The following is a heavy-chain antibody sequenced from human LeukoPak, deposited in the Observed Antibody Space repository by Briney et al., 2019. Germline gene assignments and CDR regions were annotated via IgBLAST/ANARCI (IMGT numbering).Heavy chain of an antibody. CDR3: ARERGTLAVAGDAFDI. V-gene: IGHV1-2*02. D-gene: IGHD6-19*01. CDR1: GCTFTGYY. J-gene: IGHJ3*02. Sequence: ASVKVSCKASGCTFTGYYMHWVRQAPGQGLEWMGWINPNSGGTNYAQKFQGRVTTTRDTSISTAYMELSRLRSDDTAVYYCARERGTLAVAGDAFDIWGQGTMVTVSS. CDR2: INPNSGGT.